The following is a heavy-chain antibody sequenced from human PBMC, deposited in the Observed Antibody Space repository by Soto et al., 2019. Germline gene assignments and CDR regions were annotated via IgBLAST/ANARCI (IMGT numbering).Heavy chain of an antibody. CDR3: ARDSLLWFGEFSPPDY. CDR2: ISSSSSYT. D-gene: IGHD3-10*01. V-gene: IGHV3-11*06. Sequence: PGGSLRLSCAASGFTFSDYYMSWIRQAPGKGLEWVSYISSSSSYTNYADSVKGRFTISRDNAKNSLYLQMNSLRAEDTAVYYCARDSLLWFGEFSPPDYWGQGTLVTVSS. J-gene: IGHJ4*02. CDR1: GFTFSDYY.